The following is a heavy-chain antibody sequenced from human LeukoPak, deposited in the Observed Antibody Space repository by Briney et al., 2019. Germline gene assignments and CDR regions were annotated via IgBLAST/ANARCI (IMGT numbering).Heavy chain of an antibody. J-gene: IGHJ4*02. CDR2: IYYSGST. CDR3: ARHGYYYYFDY. V-gene: IGHV4-39*01. Sequence: SETLSLTCTVSGGSISSNSYYWGWIRQPPGKGLEWIGSIYYSGSTYYNPSLKSRVTISVDTSKNQFSLKLSSVTAADTAVYYCARHGYYYYFDYWGQGTLVTVSS. D-gene: IGHD3-22*01. CDR1: GGSISSNSYY.